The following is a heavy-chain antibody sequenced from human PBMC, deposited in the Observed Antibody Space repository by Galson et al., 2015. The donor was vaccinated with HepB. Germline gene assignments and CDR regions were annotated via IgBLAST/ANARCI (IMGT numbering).Heavy chain of an antibody. CDR2: IKTDGSDK. CDR3: AKDHITGWSFDS. D-gene: IGHD6-19*01. Sequence: SLRLSCAASGFTFSTYWMYWVRQAPGKGLEWVAAIKTDGSDKYYADSVKGRCTISRDNADNSLYLQINSLRDEDTDVYYCAKDHITGWSFDSWGQGTLVTVSS. CDR1: GFTFSTYW. J-gene: IGHJ4*02. V-gene: IGHV3-7*03.